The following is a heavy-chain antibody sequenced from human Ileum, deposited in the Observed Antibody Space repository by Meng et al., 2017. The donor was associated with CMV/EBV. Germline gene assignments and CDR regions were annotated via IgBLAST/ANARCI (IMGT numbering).Heavy chain of an antibody. CDR3: AKSPGTSGSYWRPDH. CDR2: INPNNGGT. J-gene: IGHJ5*02. D-gene: IGHD1-26*01. Sequence: SGYTFSAYYMNWMRQVPGQGLEWMGWINPNNGGTKYARNFQGRVTMTRDTSITTVYMEVSRPTSDDTAVYYCAKSPGTSGSYWRPDHWGQGTLVTVSS. CDR1: GYTFSAYY. V-gene: IGHV1-2*02.